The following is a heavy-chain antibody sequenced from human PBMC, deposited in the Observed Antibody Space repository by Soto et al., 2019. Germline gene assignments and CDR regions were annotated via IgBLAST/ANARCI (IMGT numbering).Heavy chain of an antibody. Sequence: GSLRLSCAASGFTFSSYGMHWVRQAPGKGLEWVAVISYDGSNKYYADSVKGRFTISRDNSKNTLYLQMNSLRAEDTAVYYCAKDYGYCSGGSCYSYGWFDPWGQGTRVNVAS. V-gene: IGHV3-30*18. J-gene: IGHJ5*02. CDR1: GFTFSSYG. D-gene: IGHD2-15*01. CDR2: ISYDGSNK. CDR3: AKDYGYCSGGSCYSYGWFDP.